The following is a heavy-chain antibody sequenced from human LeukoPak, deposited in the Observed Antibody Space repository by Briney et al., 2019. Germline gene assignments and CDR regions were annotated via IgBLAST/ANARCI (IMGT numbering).Heavy chain of an antibody. D-gene: IGHD3-10*01. CDR2: IYSGGST. CDR1: GFTVSSNY. J-gene: IGHJ4*02. Sequence: HPGGSLRLSCAASGFTVSSNYMSWVRQAPGKGLEWVSVIYSGGSTYYADSVKGRFTISRDNSKNTLYLQMNSLRAEDTAVYYCARAMVRGVIDYWGQGTLVTVSS. CDR3: ARAMVRGVIDY. V-gene: IGHV3-53*01.